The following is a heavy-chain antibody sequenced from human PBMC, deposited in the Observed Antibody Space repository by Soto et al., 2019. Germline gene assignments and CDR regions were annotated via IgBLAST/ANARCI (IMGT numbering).Heavy chain of an antibody. CDR1: GYSFSSWW. V-gene: IGHV5-51*01. CDR2: IYPSDSQT. D-gene: IGHD4-17*01. J-gene: IGHJ5*02. Sequence: PGESLKISCKGSGYSFSSWWIAWVRQMPGKGLEYMGIIYPSDSQTRYSPSFQGQVTISADTSISTAYLQWSSLKASDTAIYYCARHGFYGDYSSNYFDPWGQGXLVTVSS. CDR3: ARHGFYGDYSSNYFDP.